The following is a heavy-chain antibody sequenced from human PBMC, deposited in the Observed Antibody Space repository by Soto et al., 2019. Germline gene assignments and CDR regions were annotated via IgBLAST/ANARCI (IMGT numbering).Heavy chain of an antibody. CDR3: TTYHGDYDFDH. D-gene: IGHD4-17*01. V-gene: IGHV1-24*01. Sequence: QVQLVQSGAEVKKPGASVKVSCKVSGYTLNEVAMHWVRQAPGKGLEWLGGFDPDEAETIYAQQFQGRVTMTENTSTDTVYMELSSLRSEDTALSFCTTYHGDYDFDHWGQGPLVTVSS. CDR2: FDPDEAET. CDR1: GYTLNEVA. J-gene: IGHJ5*02.